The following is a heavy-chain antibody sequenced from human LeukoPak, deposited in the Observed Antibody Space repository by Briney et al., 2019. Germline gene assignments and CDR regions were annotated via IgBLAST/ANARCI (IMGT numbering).Heavy chain of an antibody. Sequence: SETLSLTCSVSGGSISSYYWSWIRQPPGKGLEWIGYIYYSGSTNYNPSLKSRVAMSVDTSKNQFSLKLSSVTAADTAVYYCARAGSSAYVLDYWGQGTLVTVPS. V-gene: IGHV4-59*01. CDR2: IYYSGST. D-gene: IGHD3-22*01. CDR1: GGSISSYY. CDR3: ARAGSSAYVLDY. J-gene: IGHJ4*02.